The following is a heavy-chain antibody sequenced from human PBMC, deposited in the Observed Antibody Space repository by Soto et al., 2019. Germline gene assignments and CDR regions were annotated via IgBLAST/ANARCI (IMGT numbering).Heavy chain of an antibody. J-gene: IGHJ5*02. CDR3: ARGPLYGSADP. Sequence: QVQLQQWGAGLLKPSETLSLTCAVYGGSFSGYYWSWIRQPPGKGLEWIGEINHSGSTNYNPSLKSRVTISVDTSKNQFSLKLSSVTAADTAVYYCARGPLYGSADPWGQGTLVTVSS. D-gene: IGHD3-10*01. CDR2: INHSGST. V-gene: IGHV4-34*01. CDR1: GGSFSGYY.